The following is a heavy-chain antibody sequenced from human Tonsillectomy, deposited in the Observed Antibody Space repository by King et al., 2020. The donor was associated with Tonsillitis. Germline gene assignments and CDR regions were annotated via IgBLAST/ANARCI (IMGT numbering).Heavy chain of an antibody. CDR3: AKDQRANFYYGLDV. Sequence: EVQLVESGGGLVQPGGSLRLSCAASGFTFTSYALTWVRQAPGKGLEWVSTISGSGGSTYYADSVKGRFTISRDNSKNTLYLHMNSLRADDTAVYYCAKDQRANFYYGLDVWGQGTTVTVSS. CDR1: GFTFTSYA. CDR2: ISGSGGST. V-gene: IGHV3-23*04. J-gene: IGHJ6*02. D-gene: IGHD5-12*01.